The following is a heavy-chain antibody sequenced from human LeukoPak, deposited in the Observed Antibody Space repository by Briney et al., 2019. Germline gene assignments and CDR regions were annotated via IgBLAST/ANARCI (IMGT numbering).Heavy chain of an antibody. Sequence: ASVRVSCKTSGYTFTNSGLNWVRQAPGQGLEWMGWISAYNGITNYAQKLQGRVTMTTDTSTSTAYMELRSLRSDDTAVYYCARGNCGGDRYAFDIWGQGTMVTVSS. J-gene: IGHJ3*02. CDR2: ISAYNGIT. D-gene: IGHD2-21*02. CDR3: ARGNCGGDRYAFDI. CDR1: GYTFTNSG. V-gene: IGHV1-18*01.